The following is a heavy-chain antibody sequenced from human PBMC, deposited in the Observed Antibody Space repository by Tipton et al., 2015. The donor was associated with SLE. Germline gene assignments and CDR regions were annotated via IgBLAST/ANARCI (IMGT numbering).Heavy chain of an antibody. CDR1: GGSISSYY. J-gene: IGHJ3*02. D-gene: IGHD6-19*01. Sequence: TLSLTCTVSGGSISSYYWSWIRQPPGKGLEWIGYIYYSGSTNYNPSLKSRVTISVDTSKNHFSLKLCSVTAAATAVYYCARCGTARIAGAGPAFEIWGQGTMLSVS. V-gene: IGHV4-59*07. CDR2: IYYSGST. CDR3: ARCGTARIAGAGPAFEI.